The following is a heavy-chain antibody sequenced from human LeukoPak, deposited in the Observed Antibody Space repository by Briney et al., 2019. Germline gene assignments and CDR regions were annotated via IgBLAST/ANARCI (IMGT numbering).Heavy chain of an antibody. CDR2: IYSGGST. V-gene: IGHV3-53*01. J-gene: IGHJ5*02. D-gene: IGHD3-22*01. Sequence: GGSLRLSCVASGLNFNSHTMKWVRQAPGKGLEWVSVIYSGGSTYYADSVKGRFTISRDNSKNTLYLQMNSLRAEDTAVYYCARAPRDRGWFDPWGQGTLVTVSS. CDR3: ARAPRDRGWFDP. CDR1: GLNFNSHT.